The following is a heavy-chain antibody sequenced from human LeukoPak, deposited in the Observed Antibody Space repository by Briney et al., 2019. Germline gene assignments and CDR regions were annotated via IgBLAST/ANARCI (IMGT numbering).Heavy chain of an antibody. CDR2: IYYSGST. D-gene: IGHD2-2*01. CDR1: GGSISSGDYY. CDR3: ARAVDCSSTSCYVWFDP. Sequence: SQTLSLTCTASGGSISSGDYYWSWIRQPPGKGLEWIGYIYYSGSTYYNPSLKSRVTISVDTSKNQFSLKLSSVTAADTAVYYCARAVDCSSTSCYVWFDPWGQGTLVTVSS. V-gene: IGHV4-30-4*01. J-gene: IGHJ5*02.